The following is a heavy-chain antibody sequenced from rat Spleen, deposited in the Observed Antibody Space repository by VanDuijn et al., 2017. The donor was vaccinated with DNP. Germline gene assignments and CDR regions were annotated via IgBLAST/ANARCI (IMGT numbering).Heavy chain of an antibody. CDR1: GFTFSNYD. CDR2: ISTSGGST. Sequence: EVQLVESGGGLVQPGRSLKLSCAASGFTFSNYDMAWVRQAPTKGLEWVASISTSGGSTYYRDSVKGRFTISRDDAKSSLYLQMNSLKSEDTATYYCARGSTSIYWYFDFWGQGVMVTVSS. V-gene: IGHV5-25*01. J-gene: IGHJ2*01. CDR3: ARGSTSIYWYFDF. D-gene: IGHD3-1*01.